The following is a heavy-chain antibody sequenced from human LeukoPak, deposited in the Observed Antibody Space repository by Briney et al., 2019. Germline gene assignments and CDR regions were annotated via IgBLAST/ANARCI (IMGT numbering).Heavy chain of an antibody. CDR2: IYSGGST. J-gene: IGHJ5*02. CDR3: TVSGDWNDGGFWFDP. Sequence: PGGSLRLSCAASGLTFSNYWMDWVRQAPGKGLEWVSVIYSGGSTYYADSVKGRFTISRDNSKNTLYLQMNSLRAEDTAVYYCTVSGDWNDGGFWFDPWGQGTLVTVSS. CDR1: GLTFSNYW. V-gene: IGHV3-53*01. D-gene: IGHD1-1*01.